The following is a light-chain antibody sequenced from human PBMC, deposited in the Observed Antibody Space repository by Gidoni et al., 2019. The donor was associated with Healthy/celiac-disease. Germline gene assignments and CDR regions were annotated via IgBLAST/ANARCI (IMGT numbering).Light chain of an antibody. CDR1: QDISNY. V-gene: IGKV1-33*01. Sequence: DIQMTQSPSSLSASVGDRVTITCQASQDISNYLNWYQQKPGKAPKLLIYDAYNWETGVPTRFSGSGSGTDFTFTISSLQPEDIATYYCQQYDNLPYTFGQGTKLEIK. CDR3: QQYDNLPYT. J-gene: IGKJ2*01. CDR2: DAY.